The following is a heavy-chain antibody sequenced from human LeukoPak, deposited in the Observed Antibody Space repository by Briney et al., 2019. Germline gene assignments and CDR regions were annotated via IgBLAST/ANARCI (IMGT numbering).Heavy chain of an antibody. CDR1: GFTFDDYA. J-gene: IGHJ4*02. V-gene: IGHV3-9*01. CDR3: ARDEEADYGDYGASFDY. Sequence: PGGSLRLSCVASGFTFDDYAMHWVRQAPGKGLEWVSGISWKSGSRGYADSVKGRFTISRDNAKNSLYLQMNSLRAEDTAVYYCARDEEADYGDYGASFDYWGQGTLVTVSS. D-gene: IGHD4-17*01. CDR2: ISWKSGSR.